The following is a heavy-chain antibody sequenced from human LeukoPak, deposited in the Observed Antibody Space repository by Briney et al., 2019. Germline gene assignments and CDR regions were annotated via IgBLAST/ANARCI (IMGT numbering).Heavy chain of an antibody. D-gene: IGHD2-8*02. CDR2: IYTSGST. Sequence: SETLSLTCTVSGGSISSYYWSWIRRPAGKGLEWIGRIYTSGSTNYNPSLKSRVTMSVDTSKNQFSLKLSSVTAADTAVYYCARVSHVVFAFDIWGQGTMVTVSS. CDR3: ARVSHVVFAFDI. V-gene: IGHV4-4*07. CDR1: GGSISSYY. J-gene: IGHJ3*02.